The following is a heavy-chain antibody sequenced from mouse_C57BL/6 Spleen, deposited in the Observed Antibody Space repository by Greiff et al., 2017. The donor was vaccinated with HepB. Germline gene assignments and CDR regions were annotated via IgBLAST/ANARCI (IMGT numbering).Heavy chain of an antibody. D-gene: IGHD2-2*01. CDR1: GYTFTSYW. J-gene: IGHJ1*03. CDR3: ARRGYGYDCFDV. Sequence: QVQLQQPGAALVQPGASVKLSCKASGYTFTSYWMHWVTQRPGQGLEWIGMIHPNSGSTNYNEKFKSKATLTVDKSSSTAYMQLSSLTSEDSAVYYCARRGYGYDCFDVWGTGTTVTVSS. CDR2: IHPNSGST. V-gene: IGHV1-64*01.